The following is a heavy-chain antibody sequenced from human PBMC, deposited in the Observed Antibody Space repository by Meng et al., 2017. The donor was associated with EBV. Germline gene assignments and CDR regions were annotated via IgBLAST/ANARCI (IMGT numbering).Heavy chain of an antibody. CDR1: GGPFRYYA. J-gene: IGHJ4*02. Sequence: QVQLGQSAAEVKRPGSSVQVSCKTSGGPFRYYAISWVRQAPGQGLEWLGGFLPRLGAPNYAQKFHGRVKITADESTSTHYMDLSSLRSEDTAIYYCASESGRGYTPDYWGQGTLVTVSS. CDR2: FLPRLGAP. CDR3: ASESGRGYTPDY. D-gene: IGHD3-10*01. V-gene: IGHV1-69*01.